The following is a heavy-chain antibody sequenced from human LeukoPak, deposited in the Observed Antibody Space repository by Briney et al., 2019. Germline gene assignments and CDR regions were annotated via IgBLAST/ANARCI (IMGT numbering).Heavy chain of an antibody. CDR3: ARLPTFYYDSSGYHYDY. Sequence: PGGSLRLSCAASGFTFSSYAMSWARQAPGKGLEWVSAISGSGGSTYYADSVKGRFTISKDKSKNTLYLQMDNLRAEDTGVYFCARLPTFYYDSSGYHYDYWGQGTLVTVSS. V-gene: IGHV3-23*01. J-gene: IGHJ4*02. D-gene: IGHD3-22*01. CDR2: ISGSGGST. CDR1: GFTFSSYA.